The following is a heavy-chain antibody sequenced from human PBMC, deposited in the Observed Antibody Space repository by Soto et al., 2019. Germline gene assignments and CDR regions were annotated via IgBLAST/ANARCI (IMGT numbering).Heavy chain of an antibody. CDR2: ISGSGGSI. CDR1: GFPFSPIA. D-gene: IGHD1-1*01. V-gene: IGHV3-23*01. CDR3: VKGYWKGDV. J-gene: IGHJ6*02. Sequence: EVQLLESGGGLVQPGGSLGLSFEASGFPFSPIALNWVRQAPGNGLEWVSAISGSGGSIHYADSVKGRFTISRDNSKNTLYLQMNSLRDEDTAVYHCVKGYWKGDVWGQGTTVTVSS.